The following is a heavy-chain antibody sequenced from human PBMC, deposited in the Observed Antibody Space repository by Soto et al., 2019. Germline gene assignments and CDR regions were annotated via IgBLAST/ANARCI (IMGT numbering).Heavy chain of an antibody. Sequence: ASVKVSCTASGYTFTGYYMHWVRQAPGQGLEWMGWINPNSGGTNYAQKFQGWVAMTRDTSISTAYMELSRLRSDDTAVYYCARGDDFWSGNDAFDIWGQGTMVTVSS. CDR3: ARGDDFWSGNDAFDI. D-gene: IGHD3-3*01. CDR1: GYTFTGYY. V-gene: IGHV1-2*04. J-gene: IGHJ3*02. CDR2: INPNSGGT.